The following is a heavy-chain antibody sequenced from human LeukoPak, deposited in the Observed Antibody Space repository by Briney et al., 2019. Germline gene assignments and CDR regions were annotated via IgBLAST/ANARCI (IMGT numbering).Heavy chain of an antibody. CDR3: AKGRGDYYYYGMDV. J-gene: IGHJ6*02. Sequence: GGSLRLSCAASGFTFSSYAMSWVRQPPGKGLEWVSAISGSGGSTYYADSVKGRFTISRDNSKNTLYLQMNSLRAEDTAVYYCAKGRGDYYYYGMDVWGQGTTVTVSS. CDR2: ISGSGGST. D-gene: IGHD3-10*01. CDR1: GFTFSSYA. V-gene: IGHV3-23*01.